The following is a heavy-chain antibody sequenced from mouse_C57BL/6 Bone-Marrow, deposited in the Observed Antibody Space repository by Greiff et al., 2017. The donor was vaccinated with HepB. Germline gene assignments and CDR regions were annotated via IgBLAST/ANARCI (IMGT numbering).Heavy chain of an antibody. Sequence: EVKVVESGGGLVKPGGSLKLSCAASGFTFSDYGMHWVRQAPEKGLEWVAYISSGSSTIYYADTVKGRFTISRDNAKNTLFLQMTSLRSEDTAMYYCARSIYYGYDRYFDVWGTGTTVTVSS. CDR1: GFTFSDYG. V-gene: IGHV5-17*01. J-gene: IGHJ1*03. CDR3: ARSIYYGYDRYFDV. D-gene: IGHD2-2*01. CDR2: ISSGSSTI.